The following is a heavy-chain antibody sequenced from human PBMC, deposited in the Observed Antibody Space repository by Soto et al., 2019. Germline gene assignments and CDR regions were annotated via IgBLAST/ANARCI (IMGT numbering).Heavy chain of an antibody. V-gene: IGHV4-38-2*01. CDR2: IYHSGNI. CDR3: ARATYFYDTTGSFEEGWFDP. CDR1: VYSINSDYY. J-gene: IGHJ5*02. D-gene: IGHD3-22*01. Sequence: RSLTCGVSVYSINSDYYWGWIRQPPGKGLEWIGSIYHSGNIYYNPSLKRRVTISLDTAKNQFSLKLSSVTAADTAVYYCARATYFYDTTGSFEEGWFDPWSQGTLVTVSS.